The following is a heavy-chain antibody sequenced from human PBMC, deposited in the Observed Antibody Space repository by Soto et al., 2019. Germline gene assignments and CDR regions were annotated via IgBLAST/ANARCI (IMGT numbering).Heavy chain of an antibody. Sequence: GGSLRLSCAASGFTFSSYWMSWVRQAPGKGLEWVANIKQDGSEKYYVDSVKGRFTISRDNAKNSLYLQMNSLRAEDTAVYYCTRDLGAYYYYSSGYYHGWAFDIWGQGTTVTVSS. V-gene: IGHV3-7*03. D-gene: IGHD3-22*01. J-gene: IGHJ3*02. CDR3: TRDLGAYYYYSSGYYHGWAFDI. CDR2: IKQDGSEK. CDR1: GFTFSSYW.